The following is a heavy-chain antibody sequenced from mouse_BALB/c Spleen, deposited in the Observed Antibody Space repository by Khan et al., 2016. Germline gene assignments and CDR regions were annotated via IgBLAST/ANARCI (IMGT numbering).Heavy chain of an antibody. D-gene: IGHD1-1*01. Sequence: QVQLQQSGAELVRPGASVKLSCKTSGYIFTSYWIHWVKQRSGQGLEWIARIYPETDNTYYNEKLKDKATLTADTSSSTAYMQLSSLNSEDSAVYFCAREEALYYFDYWGQGTTLTVSS. V-gene: IGHV1S132*01. CDR1: GYIFTSYW. CDR3: AREEALYYFDY. CDR2: IYPETDNT. J-gene: IGHJ2*01.